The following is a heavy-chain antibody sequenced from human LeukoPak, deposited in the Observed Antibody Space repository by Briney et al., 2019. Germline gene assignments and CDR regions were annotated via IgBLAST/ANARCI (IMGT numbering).Heavy chain of an antibody. Sequence: SVKVSCKASGYTFTGYYMHWVRQAPGQGLEWMGWINSNSGGTNYAQKFQGRVTMTRDTSISTAYMELSRLRSDDTAVYYCARDILAYSSGWYGWGQGTLVTVSS. CDR3: ARDILAYSSGWYG. CDR2: INSNSGGT. V-gene: IGHV1-2*02. CDR1: GYTFTGYY. J-gene: IGHJ4*02. D-gene: IGHD6-19*01.